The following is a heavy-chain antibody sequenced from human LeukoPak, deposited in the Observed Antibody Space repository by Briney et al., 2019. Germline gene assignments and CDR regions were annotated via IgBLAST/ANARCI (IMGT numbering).Heavy chain of an antibody. V-gene: IGHV3-74*01. CDR1: VFTFSSYW. J-gene: IGHJ6*03. D-gene: IGHD3-10*01. CDR3: ARRYYYGSGSYSGNYYYYYYMDV. Sequence: GGSLRLSCAASVFTFSSYWMHWVRQAPGKGLVWVSRVNSDGSRTDYADSVKGRITISRDNSKNTLYLQMNSLRAEDTAVYYCARRYYYGSGSYSGNYYYYYYMDVWGKGTTVTVSS. CDR2: VNSDGSRT.